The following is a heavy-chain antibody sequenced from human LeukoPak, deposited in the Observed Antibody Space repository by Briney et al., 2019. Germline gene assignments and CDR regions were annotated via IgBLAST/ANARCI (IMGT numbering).Heavy chain of an antibody. J-gene: IGHJ6*03. D-gene: IGHD6-19*01. CDR1: GYIFTGYY. V-gene: IGHV1-2*02. CDR2: INPNSGGT. CDR3: ARVVAVTGTPVYFMDV. Sequence: ASVKVSCKASGYIFTGYYMHWVRQAPGPGLERMGWINPNSGGTNYAQKFQGRVTMTRDTSISTAYMDLNRLRSDDTAVYYWARVVAVTGTPVYFMDVWGKGTTVTVSS.